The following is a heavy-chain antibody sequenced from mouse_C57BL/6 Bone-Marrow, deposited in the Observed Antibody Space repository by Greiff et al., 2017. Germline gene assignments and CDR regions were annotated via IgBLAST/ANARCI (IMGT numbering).Heavy chain of an antibody. J-gene: IGHJ3*01. Sequence: EVQLVESGGGLVKPGGSLKLSCAASGFTFSDYGMHWVRQAPEKGLEWVAYISSGSSTIYYADTVKGRFTISRDNAKNTLFLQMTSLRSEDTAMXYCARLWLRRGPGSADWGQGTLVTVSA. CDR2: ISSGSSTI. D-gene: IGHD2-2*01. CDR3: ARLWLRRGPGSAD. V-gene: IGHV5-17*01. CDR1: GFTFSDYG.